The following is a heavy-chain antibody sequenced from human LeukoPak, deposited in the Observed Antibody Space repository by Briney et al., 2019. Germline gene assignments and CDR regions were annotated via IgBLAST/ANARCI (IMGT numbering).Heavy chain of an antibody. V-gene: IGHV1-46*01. CDR1: GYTFTSYY. D-gene: IGHD3-3*01. J-gene: IGHJ3*02. CDR2: INPSGGST. Sequence: GSSVMVSCKASGYTFTSYYMHWVRQAPGQGLEWRGIINPSGGSTNYAQKFQGRVTITRDTSTSKVYMELSSLRSEDTAVYYCASEYYDFWSGLRPHYAFDIWGQGKMVTVSS. CDR3: ASEYYDFWSGLRPHYAFDI.